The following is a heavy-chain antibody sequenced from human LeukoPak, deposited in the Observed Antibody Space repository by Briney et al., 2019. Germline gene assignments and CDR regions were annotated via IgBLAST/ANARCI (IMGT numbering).Heavy chain of an antibody. J-gene: IGHJ6*03. CDR3: AFDFWSPYYYYYMDV. Sequence: GGSLRLSCAASGFTFSSYWMHWVRQAPGKGLVWVSRINTDGSSTKYADSVKGRFTISRDNAKNTLYLQMSSLRAEDTAVYYCAFDFWSPYYYYYMDVWGKGTTVTVSS. D-gene: IGHD3-3*01. V-gene: IGHV3-74*01. CDR1: GFTFSSYW. CDR2: INTDGSST.